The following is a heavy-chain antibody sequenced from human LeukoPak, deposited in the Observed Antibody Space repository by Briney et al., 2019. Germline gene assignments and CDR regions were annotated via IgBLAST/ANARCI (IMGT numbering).Heavy chain of an antibody. CDR3: ARVSRYCSSTSCYVVFDY. Sequence: GSLRLSCAASGFTFSSYRMNWVRQPPGKGLEWIGEIYHSGSTNYNPSLKSRVTISVDKSKNQFSLKLSSVTAADTAVYYCARVSRYCSSTSCYVVFDYWGQGTLVTVSS. CDR1: GFTFSSYR. CDR2: IYHSGST. D-gene: IGHD2-2*01. J-gene: IGHJ4*02. V-gene: IGHV4-4*02.